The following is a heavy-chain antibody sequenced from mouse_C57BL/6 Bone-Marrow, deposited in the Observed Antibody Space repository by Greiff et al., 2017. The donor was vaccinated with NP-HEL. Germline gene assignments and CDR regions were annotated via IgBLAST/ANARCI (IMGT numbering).Heavy chain of an antibody. Sequence: VQLQQSGSELRSPGSSVKLSCKDFDSEVFPIAYMSWVRQKPGHGFEWIGGILPSIGRTIYGEKFEDKATLDADTLSNTAYLELNSLTSEDSAIYYCARGNTTITTVVATDFDYWGQGTTLTVSS. V-gene: IGHV15-2*01. D-gene: IGHD1-1*01. J-gene: IGHJ2*01. CDR1: DSEVFPIAY. CDR3: ARGNTTITTVVATDFDY. CDR2: ILPSIGRT.